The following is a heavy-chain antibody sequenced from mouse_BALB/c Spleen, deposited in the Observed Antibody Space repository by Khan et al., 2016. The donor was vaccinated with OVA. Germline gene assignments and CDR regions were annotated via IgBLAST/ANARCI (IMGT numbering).Heavy chain of an antibody. D-gene: IGHD3-1*01. CDR1: GYTLTNYW. Sequence: QVRLQQSGPELVRPGTSVKISCKASGYTLTNYWLGWVKQRPGHGLDWIGDFYPGGGYTNYNEKFKGKATLTADTSSSSAYMQFISLTSEDSAVYFCTRWATWYFDVWGAGTTVTVSA. V-gene: IGHV1-63*01. J-gene: IGHJ1*01. CDR2: FYPGGGYT. CDR3: TRWATWYFDV.